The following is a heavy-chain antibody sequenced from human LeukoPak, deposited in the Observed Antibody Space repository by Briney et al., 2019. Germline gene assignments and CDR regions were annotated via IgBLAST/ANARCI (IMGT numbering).Heavy chain of an antibody. D-gene: IGHD3-10*01. CDR3: AKDGLVWFGELN. CDR2: ISGSGGST. Sequence: GGSLRLSCAASRXTFNTYAVSWVRQAPGKGLELVSAISGSGGSTYYADSVKGRFTISRDNSKNTLYLQMNSLRAEDTAVYYCAKDGLVWFGELNWGQGTLVTVSS. CDR1: RXTFNTYA. V-gene: IGHV3-23*01. J-gene: IGHJ4*02.